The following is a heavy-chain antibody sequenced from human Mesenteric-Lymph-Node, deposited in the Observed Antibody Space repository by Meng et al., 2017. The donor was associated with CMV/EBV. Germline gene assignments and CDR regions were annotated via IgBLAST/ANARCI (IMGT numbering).Heavy chain of an antibody. J-gene: IGHJ3*02. CDR2: IKQDGSEK. D-gene: IGHD1-26*01. CDR3: ARSSGSYSFNAFDI. Sequence: GESLKISCAASGFTFSSYWMSWVRQAPGKGLEWVANIKQDGSEKYYVDSVKGRFTISRDNAKNTVHLQMNSLRAEDTAVYYCARSSGSYSFNAFDIWGQGTMVTVSS. V-gene: IGHV3-7*01. CDR1: GFTFSSYW.